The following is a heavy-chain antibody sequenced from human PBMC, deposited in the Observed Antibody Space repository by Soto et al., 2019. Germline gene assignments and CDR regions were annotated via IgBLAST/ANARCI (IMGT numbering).Heavy chain of an antibody. CDR3: TGGSGWLQTD. CDR2: IKQDGSEE. Sequence: EVQLVESGGGLVQPGGSLRFSCADSGFSSSPFWMTWVRQAPGKGLEWVALIKQDGSEELYVDSVKGRFTISRDNAKNSVYLQMDSLRVEDTAVYYCTGGSGWLQTDWGQGTLVTVSS. V-gene: IGHV3-7*04. D-gene: IGHD6-19*01. J-gene: IGHJ4*02. CDR1: GFSSSPFW.